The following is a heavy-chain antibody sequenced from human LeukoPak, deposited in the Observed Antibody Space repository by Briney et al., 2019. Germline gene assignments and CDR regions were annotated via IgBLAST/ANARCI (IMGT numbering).Heavy chain of an antibody. CDR3: ARAPEQWLVDY. V-gene: IGHV4-59*01. CDR2: IYYSGST. Sequence: KPSETLSLTCTVSGGSISSYYWSWIRQPPGKGLEWIGYIYYSGSTNYNPSLKSRVTISVDTSKNQFSLKLSSVTAADTAVYYCARAPEQWLVDYWGQGTLVTVSS. D-gene: IGHD6-19*01. J-gene: IGHJ4*02. CDR1: GGSISSYY.